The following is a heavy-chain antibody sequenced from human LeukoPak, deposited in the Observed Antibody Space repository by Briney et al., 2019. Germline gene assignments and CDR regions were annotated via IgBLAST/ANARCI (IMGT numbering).Heavy chain of an antibody. J-gene: IGHJ5*02. V-gene: IGHV3-74*01. CDR1: GFTFSTYC. CDR2: ICTDETSI. CDR3: VRGVPVVPGIDL. D-gene: IGHD2-2*01. Sequence: GGSLRLSCAASGFTFSTYCMHWVRRPPGKGLVWVSQICTDETSIKYTDSVKGRFTISRDNAKNTLFLQMNSLRAEDTAVYYCVRGVPVVPGIDLWGQGALVTVSS.